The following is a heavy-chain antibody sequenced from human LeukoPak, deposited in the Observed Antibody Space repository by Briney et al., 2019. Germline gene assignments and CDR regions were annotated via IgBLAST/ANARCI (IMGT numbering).Heavy chain of an antibody. CDR2: IYYSGST. V-gene: IGHV4-30-4*08. CDR1: GGSISSGGYS. J-gene: IGHJ2*01. D-gene: IGHD4-17*01. CDR3: ASRDTTSYWYFDL. Sequence: PSETLSLTCAVSGGSISSGGYSWSWIRQPPGKGLEWIGYIYYSGSTYYNPSLKSRVTISVDTSKNQFSLKLSSVTAADTAVYYCASRDTTSYWYFDLWGRGTLVTVSS.